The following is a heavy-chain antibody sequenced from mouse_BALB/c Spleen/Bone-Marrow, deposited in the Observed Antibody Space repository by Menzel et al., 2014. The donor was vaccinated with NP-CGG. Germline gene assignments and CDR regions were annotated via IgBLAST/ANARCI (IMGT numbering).Heavy chain of an antibody. V-gene: IGHV14-3*02. D-gene: IGHD1-1*01. Sequence: EVQLQESGAELVRPGASVKLSYTASGFNIKDTYIHWVKQRPEQGLEWVGRIDPAIGNSKYGPKFQGKATFTSDTSSNTAYLQLSSLTSEDTAVYYCARRYYNMAMDYWGQGTSVTVSS. CDR2: IDPAIGNS. CDR3: ARRYYNMAMDY. CDR1: GFNIKDTY. J-gene: IGHJ4*01.